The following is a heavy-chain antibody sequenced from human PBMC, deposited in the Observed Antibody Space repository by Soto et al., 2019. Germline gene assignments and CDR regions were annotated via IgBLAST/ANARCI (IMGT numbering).Heavy chain of an antibody. V-gene: IGHV4-59*01. CDR1: GGSSINFY. D-gene: IGHD3-22*01. Sequence: SETLSRTCADSGGSSINFYWSWIRQPPGKGLEWIGYISSSGNTNYNPSLKSRVSISVDTSKNQFSLNLTSVTAADTAVYYCARAPMVLTRSYFDSWGQGTPVTVSS. CDR2: ISSSGNT. J-gene: IGHJ4*02. CDR3: ARAPMVLTRSYFDS.